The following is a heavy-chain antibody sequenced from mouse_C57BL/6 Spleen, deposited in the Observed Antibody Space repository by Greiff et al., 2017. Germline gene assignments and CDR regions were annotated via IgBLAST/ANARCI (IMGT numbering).Heavy chain of an antibody. D-gene: IGHD2-5*01. Sequence: QVQLQQPGAELVKPGASVKLSCKASGYTFTNYWMQWVKQRPGQGLEWIGEIDPSDSYTNYNQKFKGKATLTVDTSSSTAYMQLSSLTSEDSAVYYCARGDYSNLGWFAYWGQGTLVTVSA. V-gene: IGHV1-50*01. CDR2: IDPSDSYT. J-gene: IGHJ3*01. CDR3: ARGDYSNLGWFAY. CDR1: GYTFTNYW.